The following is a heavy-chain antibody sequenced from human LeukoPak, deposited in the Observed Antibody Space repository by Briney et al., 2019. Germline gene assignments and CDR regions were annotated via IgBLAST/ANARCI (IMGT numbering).Heavy chain of an antibody. V-gene: IGHV3-74*01. CDR1: EFTFSTYC. D-gene: IGHD1-26*01. J-gene: IGHJ3*01. CDR2: INSDGTNT. CDR3: VREASDVSSSAFDV. Sequence: GGSLRLSSAASEFTFSTYCMHWVRQAPGKGLVWVSRINSDGTNTDYADSVKGRFTISRDNAKNTLYMQMNSLRVDDTAVYYCVREASDVSSSAFDVWGQGTMVTVSS.